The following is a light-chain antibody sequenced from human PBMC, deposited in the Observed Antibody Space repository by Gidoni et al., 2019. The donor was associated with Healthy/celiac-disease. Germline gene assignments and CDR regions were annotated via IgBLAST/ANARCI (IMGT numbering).Light chain of an antibody. CDR2: DAS. CDR1: QSVSSY. V-gene: IGKV3-11*01. CDR3: QKRSNWPPIT. Sequence: EIVLTQSPATLSLSPGERATLSCRASQSVSSYFAWYQQKPGQAPRLLIYDASNRATGIPARFSGSGSGTDFTITISSLEPEDFAVDYCQKRSNWPPITFGQGTRLEIK. J-gene: IGKJ5*01.